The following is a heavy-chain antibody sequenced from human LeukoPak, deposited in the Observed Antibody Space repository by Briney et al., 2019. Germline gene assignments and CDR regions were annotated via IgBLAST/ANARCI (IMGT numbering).Heavy chain of an antibody. Sequence: PSETLSLTCAVYGGSFSGYYWSWIRQPPGKGLEWIGEINHSGSTNYNPSLKSRVTISVDTSKNQFSLKLSSVTAADTAVYYCARDRRFNYYGSSYWGQGTLVTVSS. V-gene: IGHV4-34*01. D-gene: IGHD3-10*01. CDR2: INHSGST. J-gene: IGHJ4*02. CDR1: GGSFSGYY. CDR3: ARDRRFNYYGSSY.